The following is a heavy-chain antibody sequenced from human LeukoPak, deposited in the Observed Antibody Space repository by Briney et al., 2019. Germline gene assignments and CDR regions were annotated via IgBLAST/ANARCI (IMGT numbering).Heavy chain of an antibody. Sequence: GGSLRLSCAASGFTFSDYYMTWIRQVPGKGLEWISYISSSGSTIYYAGSVEGRFTISRDNARNSLYLQMNSLRAEDTAVYYCVRGSDRLLYDAFDMWGQGTMVTVSS. CDR2: ISSSGSTI. J-gene: IGHJ3*02. D-gene: IGHD3-9*01. CDR3: VRGSDRLLYDAFDM. CDR1: GFTFSDYY. V-gene: IGHV3-11*01.